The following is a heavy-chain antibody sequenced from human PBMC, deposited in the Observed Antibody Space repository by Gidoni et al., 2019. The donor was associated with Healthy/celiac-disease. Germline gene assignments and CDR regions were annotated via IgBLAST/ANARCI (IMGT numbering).Heavy chain of an antibody. J-gene: IGHJ4*02. Sequence: QVQLVESGGGVVQPGRSLRLSCAASGFTFSSYAMHWVRQAPGKGLEWVAVISYDGSNKYYADSVKGRFTISRDNSKNTLYLQMNSLRAEDTAVYYCARVVGATGDYFDYWGQGTLVTVSS. V-gene: IGHV3-30*01. CDR1: GFTFSSYA. D-gene: IGHD1-26*01. CDR2: ISYDGSNK. CDR3: ARVVGATGDYFDY.